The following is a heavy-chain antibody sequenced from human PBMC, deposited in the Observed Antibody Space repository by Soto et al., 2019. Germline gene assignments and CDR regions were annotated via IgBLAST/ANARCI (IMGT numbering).Heavy chain of an antibody. V-gene: IGHV3-23*01. CDR3: VKDRGYHSGAAY. CDR1: GFTFSSYA. J-gene: IGHJ4*02. Sequence: GGSLRLSCAASGFTFSSYAMSWVRQAPGKGLEWVSAISGSGGSTYYADSVKGRFTISRDNSKNTLYLQMNSLRAEDTAVYYCVKDRGYHSGAAYWGQGTLDTVSS. CDR2: ISGSGGST. D-gene: IGHD5-12*01.